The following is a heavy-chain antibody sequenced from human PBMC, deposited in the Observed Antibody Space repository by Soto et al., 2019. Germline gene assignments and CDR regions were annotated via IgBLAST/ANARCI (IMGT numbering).Heavy chain of an antibody. D-gene: IGHD4-17*01. CDR1: GGSFSGYY. CDR3: ARVPRYYGGKGYFQH. V-gene: IGHV4-34*01. J-gene: IGHJ1*01. CDR2: INHSGST. Sequence: QVQLQQWGAGLLKPSETLSLTCAVYGGSFSGYYWSWIRQPPGKGLEWIGEINHSGSTNYNPSLKSRFTISVDTSKNQFSLKLSSVTAADTAVYYCARVPRYYGGKGYFQHWGQGTLVTVSS.